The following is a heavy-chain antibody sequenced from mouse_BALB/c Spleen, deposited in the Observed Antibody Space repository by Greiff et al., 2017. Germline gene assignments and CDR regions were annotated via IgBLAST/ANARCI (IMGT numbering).Heavy chain of an antibody. CDR2: ISDGGSYT. V-gene: IGHV5-4*02. CDR1: GFTFSDYY. Sequence: EVKLMESGGGLVKPGGSLKLSCAASGFTFSDYYMYWVRQTPEKRLEWDATISDGGSYTYYPDSVKGRFTISRDNAKNNLYLQMSSLKSEDTAMYYCARAGFAYWGQGTLVTVSA. CDR3: ARAGFAY. J-gene: IGHJ3*01.